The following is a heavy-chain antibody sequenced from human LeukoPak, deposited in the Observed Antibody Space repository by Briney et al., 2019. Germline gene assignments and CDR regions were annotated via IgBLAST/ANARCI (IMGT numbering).Heavy chain of an antibody. CDR3: ARDDHYDILTGYYPDDAFDI. V-gene: IGHV3-11*04. CDR2: ISSSGSTI. Sequence: GGSLRLSCAASGFTFSDSYMSWIRQAPGKGLEWVSYISSSGSTIYYADSVKGRFTISRDNAKNSLYLQMNSLRAEDTAVYYCARDDHYDILTGYYPDDAFDIWGQGTMVTVSS. J-gene: IGHJ3*02. CDR1: GFTFSDSY. D-gene: IGHD3-9*01.